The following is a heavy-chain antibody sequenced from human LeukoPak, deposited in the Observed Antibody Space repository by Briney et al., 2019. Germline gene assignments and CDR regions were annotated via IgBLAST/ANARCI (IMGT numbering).Heavy chain of an antibody. CDR1: GGSFSGYY. D-gene: IGHD6-19*01. CDR2: INHSGST. Sequence: SETLSLTCAVYGGSFSGYYWSWIRQPPGKGLEWIGEINHSGSTNYNPSLKSRVTISVDTSKNQFSLKLSSVTAADTAVYYCARDISWLGFDYWGQGILVTVSS. V-gene: IGHV4-34*01. CDR3: ARDISWLGFDY. J-gene: IGHJ4*02.